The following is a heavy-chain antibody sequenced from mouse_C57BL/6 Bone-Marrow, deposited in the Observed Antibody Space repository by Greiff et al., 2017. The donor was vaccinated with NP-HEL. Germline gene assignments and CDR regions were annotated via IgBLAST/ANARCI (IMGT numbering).Heavy chain of an antibody. D-gene: IGHD2-3*01. CDR3: TRIYDGYYGGAY. Sequence: EVMLVESGEGLVKPGGSLKLSCAASGFTFSSYAMSWVRQTPEKRLEWVAYISSGGDYIYYADTVKGRFPISSDNARNSLYLQMSSLKSEDTAMYYCTRIYDGYYGGAYWGQGTLVTVSA. CDR2: ISSGGDYI. J-gene: IGHJ3*01. V-gene: IGHV5-9-1*02. CDR1: GFTFSSYA.